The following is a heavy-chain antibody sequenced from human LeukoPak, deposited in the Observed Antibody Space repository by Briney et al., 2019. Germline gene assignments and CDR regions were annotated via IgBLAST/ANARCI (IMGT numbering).Heavy chain of an antibody. CDR3: ATQILLCHYY. Sequence: SETLSLTCAVSRYSISSGYYWVWIRQPPGKGLEWVGTIYHSGTSYYNPSLKSRLTISVDTSKNQFSLKLSSVTAADTAVYYCATQILLCHYYWGQGTLVTVSS. CDR1: RYSISSGYY. J-gene: IGHJ4*02. CDR2: IYHSGTS. V-gene: IGHV4-38-2*01. D-gene: IGHD2/OR15-2a*01.